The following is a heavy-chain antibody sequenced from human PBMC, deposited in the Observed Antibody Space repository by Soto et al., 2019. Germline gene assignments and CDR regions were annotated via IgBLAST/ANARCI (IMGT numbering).Heavy chain of an antibody. J-gene: IGHJ5*02. V-gene: IGHV4-30-4*01. CDR1: GGSISSGDFC. CDR3: ARAGGVRSNLFDP. D-gene: IGHD3-10*01. Sequence: QVQLQESGPGLVKPSQTLSLTCTVSGGSISSGDFCWSWIRQPPGKGLEWIGYIYYSGSTYYNPSLTSRVTISVDTSKNQFSLKLSSETAADTAVYYCARAGGVRSNLFDPWGQGTLVTVSS. CDR2: IYYSGST.